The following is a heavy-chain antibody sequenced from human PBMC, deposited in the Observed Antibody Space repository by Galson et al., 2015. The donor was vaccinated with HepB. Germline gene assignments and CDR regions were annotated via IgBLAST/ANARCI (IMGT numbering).Heavy chain of an antibody. Sequence: RLSCAASGFTFSYYAMSWVRQAPGKGLEWISAITPSGDNTYSADSMKGRFTISRDNSQNTLFLQMNSLRADDTATYFCAKVFPEKTDGWYRQALYYFDSWGQGTRVTVSS. CDR1: GFTFSYYA. D-gene: IGHD6-19*01. CDR2: ITPSGDNT. J-gene: IGHJ4*02. V-gene: IGHV3-23*01. CDR3: AKVFPEKTDGWYRQALYYFDS.